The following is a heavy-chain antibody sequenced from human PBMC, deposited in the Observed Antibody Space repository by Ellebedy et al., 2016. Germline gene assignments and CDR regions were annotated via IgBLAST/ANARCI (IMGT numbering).Heavy chain of an antibody. V-gene: IGHV4-59*01. J-gene: IGHJ1*01. CDR1: GGSISSYF. Sequence: SETLSLTCTVSGGSISSYFWSRIRQPPGKGLEFIGYIFYSGSTNYNPSLKSRVTISADRSKNQFSLKLSSVTAADTAVYYCARGPYGAEYFQPWGQGTLVTVSS. CDR3: ARGPYGAEYFQP. D-gene: IGHD4-17*01. CDR2: IFYSGST.